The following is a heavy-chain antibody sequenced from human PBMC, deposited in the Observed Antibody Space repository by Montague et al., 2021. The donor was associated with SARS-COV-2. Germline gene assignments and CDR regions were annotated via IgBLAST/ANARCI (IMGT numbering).Heavy chain of an antibody. V-gene: IGHV4-4*07. CDR3: VRDGGNWYYFDY. J-gene: IGHJ4*02. D-gene: IGHD3-16*01. CDR2: IYASGST. CDR1: GVSITSYY. Sequence: SETRSLTCSISGVSITSYYWSWVRQPAGKGLEWIGHIYASGSTNYSPSLKSRVRLSIDNPKNQFSLKLESPTAADTAVYYCVRDGGNWYYFDYWGQGALVTVSS.